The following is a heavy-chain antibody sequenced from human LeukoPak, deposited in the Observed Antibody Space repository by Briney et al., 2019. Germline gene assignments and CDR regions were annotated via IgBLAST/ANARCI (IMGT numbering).Heavy chain of an antibody. CDR1: GFTFSSYG. J-gene: IGHJ4*02. V-gene: IGHV3-30*18. CDR2: ISYDGSNK. D-gene: IGHD3-22*01. Sequence: GGSLRLSCAASGFTFSSYGMHWVRQAPGKGLGWVAVISYDGSNKHYADSVKGRFTISRDNSKNTLYLQMNSLRAEDTAVYYCAKISQLGYYDSSGYHFDYWGQGTLVTVSS. CDR3: AKISQLGYYDSSGYHFDY.